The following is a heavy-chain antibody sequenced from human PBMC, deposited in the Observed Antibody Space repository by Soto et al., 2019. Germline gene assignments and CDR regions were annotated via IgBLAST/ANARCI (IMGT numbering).Heavy chain of an antibody. D-gene: IGHD1-7*01. CDR3: ATAGNYRFDY. V-gene: IGHV3-74*01. CDR2: MNSDGSTT. J-gene: IGHJ4*02. CDR1: GFTFSNTW. Sequence: GGSLRLSCATSGFTFSNTWMHWVRQAPGKGLVWVARMNSDGSTTNHADSVKGRFSISRDNAKNTLYLQMNSLSVEDTAVYYCATAGNYRFDYWGQGTLVTVSS.